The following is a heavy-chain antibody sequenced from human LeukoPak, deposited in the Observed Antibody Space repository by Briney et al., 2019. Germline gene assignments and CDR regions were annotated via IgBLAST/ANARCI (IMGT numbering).Heavy chain of an antibody. J-gene: IGHJ6*04. D-gene: IGHD2-2*01. V-gene: IGHV3-21*05. Sequence: GGSLRLSCAASGLTFSSYWMHWVRQAPGKGLEWVSYISSSSSYTNYADSVKGRFTISRDNAKNSLYLQMNSLRAEDTAVYYCARSDIVVVPAAPTLDVWGKGTSVTVSS. CDR2: ISSSSSYT. CDR1: GLTFSSYW. CDR3: ARSDIVVVPAAPTLDV.